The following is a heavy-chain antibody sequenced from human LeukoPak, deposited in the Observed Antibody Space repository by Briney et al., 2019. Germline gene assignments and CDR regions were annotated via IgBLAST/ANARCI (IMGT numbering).Heavy chain of an antibody. D-gene: IGHD4-23*01. J-gene: IGHJ4*02. CDR3: TTFVIGNFDERFDH. CDR1: GSTFNNGW. CDR2: FKSKTEGGTI. V-gene: IGHV3-15*01. Sequence: GGTLSLSCAASGSTFNNGWMSCARQAPGKGLERVDHFKSKTEGGTIDYAAHVKGRFTITRDDSKTTVYLQMNSLITEDTAVYYCTTFVIGNFDERFDHWGQGTLVTVSS.